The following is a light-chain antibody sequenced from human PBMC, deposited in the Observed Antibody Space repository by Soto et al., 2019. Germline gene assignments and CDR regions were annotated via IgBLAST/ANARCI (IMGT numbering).Light chain of an antibody. CDR3: QPYNNWPQT. CDR2: GAS. CDR1: QSVSSN. J-gene: IGKJ4*01. V-gene: IGKV3-15*01. Sequence: EIVMTQSPATLSVSPGERATLSCRASQSVSSNLAWYQQKPGQAPRLLIYGASTRATGIPARFSGSGSGTEFTLTISSLQSEDFAVYYCQPYNNWPQTFGGGTKVEIK.